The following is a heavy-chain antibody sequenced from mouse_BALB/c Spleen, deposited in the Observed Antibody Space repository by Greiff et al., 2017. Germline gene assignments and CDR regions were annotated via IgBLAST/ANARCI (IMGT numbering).Heavy chain of an antibody. CDR2: ISSGSSTI. CDR3: ARSGDYYSDY. Sequence: EVKLMESGGGLVQPGGSRKLSCAASGFTFSSFGMHWVRQAPEKGLEWVAYISSGSSTIYYADTVKGRFTISRDNPKNTLFLQMTSLRSEDTAMYYCARSGDYYSDYWGQGTTLTVSS. J-gene: IGHJ2*01. V-gene: IGHV5-17*02. CDR1: GFTFSSFG.